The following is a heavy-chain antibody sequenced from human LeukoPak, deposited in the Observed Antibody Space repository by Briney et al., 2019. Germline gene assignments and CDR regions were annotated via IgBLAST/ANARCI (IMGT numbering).Heavy chain of an antibody. J-gene: IGHJ5*02. D-gene: IGHD6-6*01. V-gene: IGHV1-2*02. CDR2: INPNNGDT. CDR1: GYTFTVYH. Sequence: GASVKVSCKASGYTFTVYHIHYVRQAPGQGLEWMGWINPNNGDTNYAQKFQGRVTTTRDTSISTTYMELNTLTSDDTAFYYCARVRVISSPDLAPWGQGTLVTVSS. CDR3: ARVRVISSPDLAP.